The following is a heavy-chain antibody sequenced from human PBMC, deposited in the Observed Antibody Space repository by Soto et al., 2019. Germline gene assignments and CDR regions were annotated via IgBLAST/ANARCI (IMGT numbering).Heavy chain of an antibody. CDR1: GFPFSSYG. CDR2: IWYDGSNK. V-gene: IGHV3-33*01. Sequence: PGGSLRLSCAASGFPFSSYGMHWVRQAPGKGLEWVAVIWYDGSNKYYADSVKGRFTISRDNSKNTLYLQMNSLRAEDTAVYYCARDLGTDCSSTSCYLLEPDYWGQGTLVTVS. J-gene: IGHJ4*02. D-gene: IGHD2-2*01. CDR3: ARDLGTDCSSTSCYLLEPDY.